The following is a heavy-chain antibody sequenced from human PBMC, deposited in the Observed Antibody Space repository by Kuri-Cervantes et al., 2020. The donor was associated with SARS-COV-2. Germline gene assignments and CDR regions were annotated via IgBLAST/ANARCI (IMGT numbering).Heavy chain of an antibody. CDR1: GYTFTGYY. CDR3: AREDGGAVAGTSGWFDP. Sequence: ASVKVSCKASGYTFTGYYMHWVRQAPGQGLEWMGWINPNSGGINYAQKFQGRVTMTRDTSISTAYMELSRLRSDDTAVYYCAREDGGAVAGTSGWFDPWGQGTLVTVSS. CDR2: INPNSGGI. V-gene: IGHV1-2*02. D-gene: IGHD6-19*01. J-gene: IGHJ5*02.